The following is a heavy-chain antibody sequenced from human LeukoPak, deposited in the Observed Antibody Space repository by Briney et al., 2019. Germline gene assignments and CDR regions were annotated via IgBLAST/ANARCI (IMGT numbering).Heavy chain of an antibody. CDR2: ISSSSSYI. Sequence: PEGSLTLSCAASGFTFSSYSMNWVRQAPGKGLEWVSSISSSSSYIYYADSVKGRFTISRDNAKNSLYLQMNSLRAEDTAVYYCARDWWGAPRGIVVVPAAIRTGLDVWGKGTTVTVSS. CDR1: GFTFSSYS. CDR3: ARDWWGAPRGIVVVPAAIRTGLDV. V-gene: IGHV3-21*01. J-gene: IGHJ6*04. D-gene: IGHD2-2*02.